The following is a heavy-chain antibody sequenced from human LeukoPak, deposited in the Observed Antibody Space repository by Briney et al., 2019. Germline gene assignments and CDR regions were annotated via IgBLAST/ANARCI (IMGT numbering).Heavy chain of an antibody. CDR2: IYSGGST. D-gene: IGHD4-17*01. V-gene: IGHV3-66*02. J-gene: IGHJ2*01. CDR3: ARGTTTVPSRYFDL. Sequence: GGSLRLSCAASGFTVSSNYMSWVRQAPGKGLEWVSVIYSGGSTYYADSVKGRFTISRDNSKNTLYLQMNSLRAEDTAVYYCARGTTTVPSRYFDLWGRGTLVTVSS. CDR1: GFTVSSNY.